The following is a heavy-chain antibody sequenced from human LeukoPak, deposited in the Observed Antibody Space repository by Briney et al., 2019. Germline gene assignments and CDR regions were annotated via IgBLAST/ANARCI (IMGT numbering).Heavy chain of an antibody. CDR1: EFTFSSYW. Sequence: GGSLRLSCATSEFTFSSYWMSWLRQAPGKGLEWVANIKQDGSEEYYVDSVKGRFTISRDNAKNSLYLRMNSLRAEDTAVYHCARISSTTGVAWGGYLDFWGQGTLVAASS. V-gene: IGHV3-7*03. J-gene: IGHJ4*02. CDR3: ARISSTTGVAWGGYLDF. CDR2: IKQDGSEE. D-gene: IGHD2-8*01.